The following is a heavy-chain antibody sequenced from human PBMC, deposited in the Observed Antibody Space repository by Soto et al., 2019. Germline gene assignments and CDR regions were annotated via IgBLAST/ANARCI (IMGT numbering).Heavy chain of an antibody. J-gene: IGHJ4*02. CDR3: ARSPHIAAAGTGDY. CDR2: IWYDGSNK. D-gene: IGHD6-13*01. Sequence: GGSLRLSCAASGFTFSSYGMHWVRQAPGKGLKWVAVIWYDGSNKYYADSVKGRFTISRDNSKNTLYLQMNSLRAEDTAVYYCARSPHIAAAGTGDYCGQGTLVTVSS. CDR1: GFTFSSYG. V-gene: IGHV3-33*01.